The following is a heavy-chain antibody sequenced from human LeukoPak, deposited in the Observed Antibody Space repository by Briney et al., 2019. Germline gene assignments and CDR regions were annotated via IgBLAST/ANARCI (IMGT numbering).Heavy chain of an antibody. J-gene: IGHJ4*02. V-gene: IGHV4-4*07. Sequence: PSETLSLTCTVSGGSISSYYWSWIRQPAGKGLEWIGRIYTSGSTNYNPSLKSRVTMSVDTSKNQFSLKLSSVTAADTAVYYCARGSYYYDSSGYYYDYFDYWGQGTLVTVSS. CDR1: GGSISSYY. CDR2: IYTSGST. CDR3: ARGSYYYDSSGYYYDYFDY. D-gene: IGHD3-22*01.